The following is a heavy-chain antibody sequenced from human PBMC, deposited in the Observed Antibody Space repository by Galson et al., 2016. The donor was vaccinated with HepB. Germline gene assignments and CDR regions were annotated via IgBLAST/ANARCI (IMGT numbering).Heavy chain of an antibody. CDR3: ARASWEFATKFDY. V-gene: IGHV1-18*01. CDR2: ISAYNGDT. Sequence: SVKASCKASNYTFRRFGVTWVRQAPGQGLEWMGWISAYNGDTRYPQKFKGRVTLTTDTSTTTAYMDLRNLSSDDTALYYCARASWEFATKFDYWGQGTLVTVSS. J-gene: IGHJ4*02. D-gene: IGHD1-26*01. CDR1: NYTFRRFG.